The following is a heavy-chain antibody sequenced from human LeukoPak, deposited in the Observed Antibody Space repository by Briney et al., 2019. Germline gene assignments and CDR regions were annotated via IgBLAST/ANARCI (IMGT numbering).Heavy chain of an antibody. Sequence: GGSLRLSCAASGFTFSSYGMHWVLQAPGKGLEWVAFIRYDGSNKYYADSVKGRFTISRDNSKNTLYLQMNSLRAEDTAVYYCAKRYYGSGSHIYYYYMDVWGKGTTVTVSS. D-gene: IGHD3-10*01. CDR2: IRYDGSNK. CDR3: AKRYYGSGSHIYYYYMDV. J-gene: IGHJ6*03. V-gene: IGHV3-30*02. CDR1: GFTFSSYG.